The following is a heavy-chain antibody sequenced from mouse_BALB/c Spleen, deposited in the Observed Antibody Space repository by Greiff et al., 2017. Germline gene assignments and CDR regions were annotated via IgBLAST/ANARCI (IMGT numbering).Heavy chain of an antibody. CDR1: GFTFSSYA. CDR3: AREDYYGSYAMDY. D-gene: IGHD1-2*01. J-gene: IGHJ4*01. CDR2: ISSGGSYT. Sequence: EVKLVESGGGLVKPGGSLKLSCAASGFTFSSYAMSWVRQSPEKRLEWVAEISSGGSYTYYPDTVTGRFPISRDNAKNTLYLEMSSLRSEDTAMYYCAREDYYGSYAMDYWGQGTSVTVSS. V-gene: IGHV5-9-4*01.